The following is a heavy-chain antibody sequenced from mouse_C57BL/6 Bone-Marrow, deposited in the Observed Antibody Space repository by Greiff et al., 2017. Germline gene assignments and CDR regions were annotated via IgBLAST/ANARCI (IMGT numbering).Heavy chain of an antibody. J-gene: IGHJ3*01. V-gene: IGHV1-15*01. CDR3: TDYYGSSYEFAY. CDR1: GYTFTDYE. D-gene: IGHD1-1*01. CDR2: IDPETGGT. Sequence: VKLLESGAELVRPGASVTLSCKASGYTFTDYEMHWVKQTPVHGLEWIGAIDPETGGTAYNQKFKGKAILTADKSSSTAYMELRSLTSEDSAVYYCTDYYGSSYEFAYWGQGTLVTVSA.